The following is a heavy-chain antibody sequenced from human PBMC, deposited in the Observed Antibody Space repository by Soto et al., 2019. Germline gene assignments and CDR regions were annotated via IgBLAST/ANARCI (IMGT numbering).Heavy chain of an antibody. CDR3: ARRYGASFDY. V-gene: IGHV4-61*08. D-gene: IGHD4-17*01. CDR2: IYYSGST. Sequence: SETLSLTCTVSGGSISSGDYYWSWIRQPPGKGLEWIGYIYYSGSTNYNPSLKSRVTISVDTSKNQFSLKLSSVTAAGTAVYYCARRYGASFDYWGQGTLVTVSS. J-gene: IGHJ4*02. CDR1: GGSISSGDYY.